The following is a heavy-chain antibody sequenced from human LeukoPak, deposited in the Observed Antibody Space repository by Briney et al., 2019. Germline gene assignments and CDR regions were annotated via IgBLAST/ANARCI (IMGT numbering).Heavy chain of an antibody. J-gene: IGHJ6*03. V-gene: IGHV3-48*04. CDR2: ISTASSSV. CDR1: GFTFSSHA. Sequence: GGSLRLSCAASGFTFSSHAMNWVRQAPGKGLEWVSYISTASSSVHYADSVKGRFTISRDNTKNLLYLQMNSLRADDTAVYYCARRGNYSYNHMDVWGKGTTVTVSS. CDR3: ARRGNYSYNHMDV.